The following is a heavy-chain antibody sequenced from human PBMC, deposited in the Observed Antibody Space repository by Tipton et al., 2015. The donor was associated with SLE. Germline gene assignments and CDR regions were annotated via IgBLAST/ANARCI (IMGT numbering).Heavy chain of an antibody. V-gene: IGHV4-34*01. J-gene: IGHJ6*02. CDR3: WRRGMDV. CDR1: GGSFSGYY. CDR2: INHSGIT. Sequence: TLSLTCAVYGGSFSGYYWSWIRQPPGKGLEWIGEINHSGITNYNPSLKSRVTISVDTSKRQFSLKLTSVTAADTAVYYCWRRGMDVWGQGTTVTVSS.